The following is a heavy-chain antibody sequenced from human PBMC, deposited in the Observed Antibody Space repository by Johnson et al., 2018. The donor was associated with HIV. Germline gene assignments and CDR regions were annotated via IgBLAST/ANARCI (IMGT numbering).Heavy chain of an antibody. V-gene: IGHV3-30*04. Sequence: QMLLVESGGGVVQPGRSLRLSCAASGFTFSSYAMHWVRQAPGKGLEWVAVISYDGSNKYYADSVKGRFTISRDNSKNTLYLQMNSLRAEDTAVYYCARERLVGGPPQVDAFDIWGQGTMVTVSS. J-gene: IGHJ3*02. D-gene: IGHD3-10*01. CDR1: GFTFSSYA. CDR2: ISYDGSNK. CDR3: ARERLVGGPPQVDAFDI.